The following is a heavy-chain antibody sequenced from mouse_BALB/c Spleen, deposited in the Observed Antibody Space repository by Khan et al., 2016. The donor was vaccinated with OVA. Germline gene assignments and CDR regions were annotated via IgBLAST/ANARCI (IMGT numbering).Heavy chain of an antibody. CDR3: ARLAYYYNSEGFAY. CDR2: ISSGGSYT. Sequence: EVMLVESGGDLVKPGGSLKLSCAASGFTFSTYGMSWVRQTPDKRLEWVATISSGGSYTYYPDSVKGRFTISRDNAKNTLYLQMNSLKSEDTAMXYCARLAYYYNSEGFAYWGQGTLVTVSA. V-gene: IGHV5-6*01. J-gene: IGHJ3*01. D-gene: IGHD1-1*01. CDR1: GFTFSTYG.